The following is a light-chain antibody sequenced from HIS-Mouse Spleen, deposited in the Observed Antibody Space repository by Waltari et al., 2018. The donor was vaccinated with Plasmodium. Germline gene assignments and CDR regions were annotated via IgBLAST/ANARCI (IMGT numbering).Light chain of an antibody. CDR2: DVS. CDR3: SSYTSSSTLV. CDR1: SSDVGGYNY. Sequence: QSALTQPASVSGSPGQSITISCTGTSSDVGGYNYVSWYQQHPGKAPKLMIYDVSNRPSGVSKRFSGSKSCNTASLTISGLQAEDEADYYCSSYTSSSTLVFGTGTKVTVL. V-gene: IGLV2-14*03. J-gene: IGLJ1*01.